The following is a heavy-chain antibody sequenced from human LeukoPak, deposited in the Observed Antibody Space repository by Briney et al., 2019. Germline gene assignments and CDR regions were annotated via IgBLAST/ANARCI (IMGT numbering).Heavy chain of an antibody. CDR1: GGSISRYY. CDR3: ARGSRFYYYGRPYYYYYGMDV. CDR2: INHSGST. Sequence: SETLSLTCTVSGGSISRYYWSWIRQPPGKGLEWIGEINHSGSTNYNPSLKSRVTISVDTSKNQFSLKLSSVTAADTAVYYCARGSRFYYYGRPYYYYYGMDVWGQGTTVTVSS. D-gene: IGHD3-10*02. V-gene: IGHV4-34*01. J-gene: IGHJ6*02.